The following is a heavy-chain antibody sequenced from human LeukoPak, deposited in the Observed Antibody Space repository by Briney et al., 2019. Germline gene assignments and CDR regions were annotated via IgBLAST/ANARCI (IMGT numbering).Heavy chain of an antibody. J-gene: IGHJ4*02. CDR3: ARGLIWGSYRLYYFDY. D-gene: IGHD3-16*02. Sequence: GRSLRLSCAASGFTFSSYAMHWVRQAPGEGLEWVAVISYDGSSKYYADSVKGRFTISRDSSKNTLYLQMNSLRAEDTAVYYCARGLIWGSYRLYYFDYWGQGTLVTVSS. V-gene: IGHV3-30-3*01. CDR1: GFTFSSYA. CDR2: ISYDGSSK.